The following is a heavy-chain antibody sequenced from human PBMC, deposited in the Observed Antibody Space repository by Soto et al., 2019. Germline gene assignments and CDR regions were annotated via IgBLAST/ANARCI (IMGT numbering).Heavy chain of an antibody. D-gene: IGHD6-19*01. J-gene: IGHJ4*02. CDR2: ISGRGGTT. Sequence: EVQLLESGGGSVQPGGSLRLSCAASGFIFSSYAMGWVRQAPGKGLEWVSAISGRGGTTYYADSVKGRFTISRDNSKNPLYLQMNSLRGQDTAVYYCARGSSAGEFDYWGQGALVTVSS. CDR3: ARGSSAGEFDY. V-gene: IGHV3-23*01. CDR1: GFIFSSYA.